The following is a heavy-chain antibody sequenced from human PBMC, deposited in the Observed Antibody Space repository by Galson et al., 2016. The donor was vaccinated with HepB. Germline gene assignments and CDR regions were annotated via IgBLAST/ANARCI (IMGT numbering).Heavy chain of an antibody. Sequence: SLRLSCAASGFTVSNNYMTWVRQAPGKGLEWVSLIYSDGSTRYAGSVKGRFTISRDNSKYTLFLKMNSLRAEDTAMYYCVRAPIVGVARDFGGQGTLVTGSS. CDR3: VRAPIVGVARDF. CDR2: IYSDGST. D-gene: IGHD1-26*01. J-gene: IGHJ4*02. CDR1: GFTVSNNY. V-gene: IGHV3-53*01.